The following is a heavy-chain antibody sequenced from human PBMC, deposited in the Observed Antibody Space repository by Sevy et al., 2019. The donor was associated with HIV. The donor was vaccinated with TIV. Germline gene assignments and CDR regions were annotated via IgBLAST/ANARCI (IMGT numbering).Heavy chain of an antibody. V-gene: IGHV3-49*03. Sequence: GGSLRLSCTASGFTFGDYAMSWFRQAPGKGLEWVGFIRSKAYGGTTEYAASVKGRFTISRDDSKSIAYLQMNSLKTEDTAVYYGTRVEDDFWGGYFLGAGYYYGMDVWGQGTTVTVSS. J-gene: IGHJ6*02. D-gene: IGHD3-3*01. CDR1: GFTFGDYA. CDR3: TRVEDDFWGGYFLGAGYYYGMDV. CDR2: IRSKAYGGTT.